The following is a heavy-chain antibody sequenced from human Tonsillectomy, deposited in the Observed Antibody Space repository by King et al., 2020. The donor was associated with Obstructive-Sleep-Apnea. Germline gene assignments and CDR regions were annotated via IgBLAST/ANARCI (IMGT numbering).Heavy chain of an antibody. D-gene: IGHD4-23*01. Sequence: QLVQSGGGLVQPGGSLRLSCAASGFTFSKYWMTWVRQSHGKGLEWVANINQDGGEKYYVDSVKGRFTCSRDNAKNSLYLQMNSLRAEDTAVYYCARERGGKLFDSWGQGTLVAVSS. J-gene: IGHJ4*02. CDR1: GFTFSKYW. CDR2: INQDGGEK. CDR3: ARERGGKLFDS. V-gene: IGHV3-7*01.